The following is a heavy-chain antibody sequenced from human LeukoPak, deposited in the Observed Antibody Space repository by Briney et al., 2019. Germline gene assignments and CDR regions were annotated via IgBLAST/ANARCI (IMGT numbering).Heavy chain of an antibody. D-gene: IGHD2-2*02. CDR2: IKQDGSEK. V-gene: IGHV3-7*04. Sequence: PGGSLRLSCAVSRFTFSNYWMSWVRQAPGKGLEWVANIKQDGSEKCYVDSVKGRFTISRDNAKNSLYLQMNSLRAEDRAVYYCARDRCSSTSCYIDYWGQGTLVTVSS. CDR3: ARDRCSSTSCYIDY. J-gene: IGHJ4*02. CDR1: RFTFSNYW.